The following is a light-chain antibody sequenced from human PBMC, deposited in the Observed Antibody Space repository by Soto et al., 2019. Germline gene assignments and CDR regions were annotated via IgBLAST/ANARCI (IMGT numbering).Light chain of an antibody. J-gene: IGLJ2*01. CDR2: EGT. CDR1: GSDVGNYNL. V-gene: IGLV2-23*01. Sequence: QSALTQPASVAGSPGQSITISCTGTGSDVGNYNLLSWYQQHPGKAPKLMISEGTKRPSGVSNRFSGSGYGNSASLTISGLQAEDEADYYCSSYAGPIVIFGGGTQLTVL. CDR3: SSYAGPIVI.